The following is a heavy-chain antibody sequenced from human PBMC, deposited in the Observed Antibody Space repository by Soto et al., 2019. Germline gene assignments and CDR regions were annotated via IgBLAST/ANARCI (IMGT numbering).Heavy chain of an antibody. Sequence: QVQLVQSGAEVKKPGASVKVSCKASGYTLVNYYMHWVRQAPGQGLEWMGIINPSGGATRYAQQFQDRVTMTRDTSTSTVYMELRSLRSDDTAVYYCARGEQWLVPGLDWGQGTLVTVSS. CDR1: GYTLVNYY. V-gene: IGHV1-46*01. D-gene: IGHD6-19*01. CDR3: ARGEQWLVPGLD. J-gene: IGHJ4*02. CDR2: INPSGGAT.